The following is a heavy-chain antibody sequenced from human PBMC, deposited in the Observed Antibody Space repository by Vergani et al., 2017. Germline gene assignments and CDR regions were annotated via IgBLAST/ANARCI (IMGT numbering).Heavy chain of an antibody. Sequence: QVQVVQFGAEVKNPGASVKFSCQTSGYTFSNYYMDWARQVPGQGLEWMGIINPSGGHTNYAQKFQGRVTMTRDTTTSTVYVELSSLRSEDTAIYYCARGDYDILTGYRYWGQGTLVTVSA. J-gene: IGHJ4*02. CDR2: INPSGGHT. D-gene: IGHD3-9*01. V-gene: IGHV1-46*03. CDR1: GYTFSNYY. CDR3: ARGDYDILTGYRY.